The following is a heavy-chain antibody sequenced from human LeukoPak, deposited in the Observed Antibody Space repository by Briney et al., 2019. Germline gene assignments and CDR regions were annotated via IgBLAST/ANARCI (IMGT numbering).Heavy chain of an antibody. CDR2: INPSNGDT. J-gene: IGHJ4*02. V-gene: IGHV1-46*01. CDR3: ARESDVGKDFDC. CDR1: GYTFTYHY. Sequence: VAPVKVSCKASGYTFTYHYIHLVRQAPGQGLEWMGIINPSNGDTNYAQRFQGRVTMTRDTSTSTVYMELSSLDSEDTAVYYCARESDVGKDFDCWGQGTLVTVSS. D-gene: IGHD1-1*01.